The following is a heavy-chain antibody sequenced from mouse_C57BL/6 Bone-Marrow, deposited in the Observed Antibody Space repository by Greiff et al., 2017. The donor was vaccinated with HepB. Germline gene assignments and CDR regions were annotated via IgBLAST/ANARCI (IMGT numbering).Heavy chain of an antibody. V-gene: IGHV1-26*01. CDR2: INPNNGGT. D-gene: IGHD4-1*01. Sequence: EVNLVESGPELVKPGASVKISCKASGYTFTDYYMNWVKQSHGKSLEWIGDINPNNGGTSYNQKFKGKATLTVDKSSSTAYMELRSLTSEDSAVYYCARTGPWFAYWGQGTRVTVSA. CDR3: ARTGPWFAY. J-gene: IGHJ3*01. CDR1: GYTFTDYY.